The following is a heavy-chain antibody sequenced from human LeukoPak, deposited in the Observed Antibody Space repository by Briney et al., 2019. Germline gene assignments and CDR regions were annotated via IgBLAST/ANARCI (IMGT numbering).Heavy chain of an antibody. Sequence: PSETLSLTCTVSGDSISSGDYYWSWIRQPAGKGLEWIGRISSSGSTNYNPSLKSRVTISVDTSKNQFSLMLSSVTAADTAVYFCARGPYSYDSSGAFDIWGQGTMVTVS. V-gene: IGHV4-61*02. CDR1: GDSISSGDYY. CDR2: ISSSGST. D-gene: IGHD3-22*01. J-gene: IGHJ3*02. CDR3: ARGPYSYDSSGAFDI.